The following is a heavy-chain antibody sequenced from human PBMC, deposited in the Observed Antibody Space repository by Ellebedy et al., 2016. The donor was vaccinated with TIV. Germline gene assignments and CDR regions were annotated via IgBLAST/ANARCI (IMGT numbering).Heavy chain of an antibody. CDR1: GYTFTNYN. CDR2: INPRGGDT. D-gene: IGHD6-19*01. J-gene: IGHJ4*02. Sequence: AASVQVSCKTSGYTFTNYNMQRLRQAPGQGLEWMGIINPRGGDTIYAQKFQGRVTMTRDTSTSTAYMDLTSLSSEDTALYCCAKDGGVGWYSLQWGQGTLVTVSS. CDR3: AKDGGVGWYSLQ. V-gene: IGHV1-46*01.